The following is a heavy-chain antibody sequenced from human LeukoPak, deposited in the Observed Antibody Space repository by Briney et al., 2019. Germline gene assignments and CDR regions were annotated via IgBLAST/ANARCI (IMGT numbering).Heavy chain of an antibody. CDR1: GFTFSNYG. Sequence: GGSLRLSCAASGFTFSNYGMHWVRQAPGKGLEWVAFIRYDGSNKYYADSVKGRFTISRDNSKNTLSLQMNSLRAEDTAVYYCARRAGAYSHPYDYWGQGTLVTVSS. CDR2: IRYDGSNK. CDR3: ARRAGAYSHPYDY. D-gene: IGHD4/OR15-4a*01. V-gene: IGHV3-30*02. J-gene: IGHJ4*02.